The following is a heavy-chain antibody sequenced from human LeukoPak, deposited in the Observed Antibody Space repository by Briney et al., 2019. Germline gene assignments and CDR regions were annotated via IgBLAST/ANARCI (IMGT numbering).Heavy chain of an antibody. CDR3: ARGSSGERGVGY. CDR2: ISSSSYT. Sequence: GESLKISCAASGFTFSDYHMSWIRQAPGKGLEWVSYISSSSYTNYADSVKGRFTISRDNAKNSLYLQMNSMRAEDTAVYYCARGSSGERGVGYWGQRTLVTVSS. CDR1: GFTFSDYH. J-gene: IGHJ4*02. V-gene: IGHV3-11*05. D-gene: IGHD6-19*01.